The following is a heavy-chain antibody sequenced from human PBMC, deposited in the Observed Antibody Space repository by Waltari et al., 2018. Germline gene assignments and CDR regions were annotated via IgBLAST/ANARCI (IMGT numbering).Heavy chain of an antibody. CDR3: ARGDGDLDYDYYYMDV. D-gene: IGHD4-17*01. V-gene: IGHV4-59*13. CDR2: ISHTGTT. Sequence: VQLQESGPGLVKPSETLSLTCTVPGGSMSNFSWSWIRQPPGKGPEWIGSISHTGTTNYNPSLKGRVIISVDTSKKQFSLKVRSLTAADTAVYYCARGDGDLDYDYYYMDVWGKGTTVTVSS. J-gene: IGHJ6*03. CDR1: GGSMSNFS.